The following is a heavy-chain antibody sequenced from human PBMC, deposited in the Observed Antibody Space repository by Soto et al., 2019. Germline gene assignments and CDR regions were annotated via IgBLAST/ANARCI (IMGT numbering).Heavy chain of an antibody. Sequence: EVQLVESGGGLVKPGGSLRLSCAASGFTFSNAWMSWVRQAPGKGLEWVGRFKSKTDGGTTDYAAPVKGRFTISREDSKNTLYLQMNSLKTEDTAVYYCTTLTAYFSGGSCHSDRVEYWGQGTLVTVSS. V-gene: IGHV3-15*01. D-gene: IGHD2-15*01. CDR3: TTLTAYFSGGSCHSDRVEY. CDR1: GFTFSNAW. J-gene: IGHJ4*02. CDR2: FKSKTDGGTT.